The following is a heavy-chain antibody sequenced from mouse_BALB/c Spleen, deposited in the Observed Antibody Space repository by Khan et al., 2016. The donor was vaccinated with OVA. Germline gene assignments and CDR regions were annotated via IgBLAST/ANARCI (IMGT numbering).Heavy chain of an antibody. CDR2: INPSTDYT. D-gene: IGHD1-1*02. J-gene: IGHJ3*01. V-gene: IGHV1-7*01. Sequence: QVRLQQSGTELAKPGASVKLSCKASGYTFISYWMHWVKQRPGQGLEWIGYINPSTDYTEYNQKFKDKATLTTDKSSNTAYMQLSSLTSEDSAVFYYTRREQYGSIVYWGQGTRLTVSA. CDR3: TRREQYGSIVY. CDR1: GYTFISYW.